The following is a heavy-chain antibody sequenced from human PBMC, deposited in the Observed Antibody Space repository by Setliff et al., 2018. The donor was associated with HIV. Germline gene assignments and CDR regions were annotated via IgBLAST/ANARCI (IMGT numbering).Heavy chain of an antibody. CDR2: ISVYNDDT. CDR1: GYTFTSFG. D-gene: IGHD3-10*01. CDR3: ATDRTQTGMNMVRGRLTDPARYPLDY. J-gene: IGHJ4*02. V-gene: IGHV1-18*01. Sequence: VASVKVSCKASGYTFTSFGISWVRQAPGQGLEWMAWISVYNDDTNLAPRFRGRVTLTTDTSTRTAYMELTSLTSDDTAVYYCATDRTQTGMNMVRGRLTDPARYPLDYWGQGTLVTVSS.